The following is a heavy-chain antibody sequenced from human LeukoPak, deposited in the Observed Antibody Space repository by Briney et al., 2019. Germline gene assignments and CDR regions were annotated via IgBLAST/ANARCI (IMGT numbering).Heavy chain of an antibody. V-gene: IGHV3-30*18. Sequence: PGGSLRLSCAASGFSFSDYGMHWVRQAPGKGLEWVAVISKDGGKKNYGDSVKGRFTISRDNSKNTLYLQMNSLRAEDTAVYYCAKHYYDSSGYYMWVFDYWGQGTLVTVSS. D-gene: IGHD3-22*01. CDR2: ISKDGGKK. CDR1: GFSFSDYG. CDR3: AKHYYDSSGYYMWVFDY. J-gene: IGHJ4*02.